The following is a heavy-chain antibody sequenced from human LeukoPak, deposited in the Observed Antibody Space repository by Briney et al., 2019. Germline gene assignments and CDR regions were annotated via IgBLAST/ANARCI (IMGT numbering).Heavy chain of an antibody. Sequence: ASVKVSCKAPGGTFSSYAISWVRQAPGQGLEWMGGIIPIFGTANYAQKFQGRVTITADESTSTAYMELSSLRSEDTAVYYCARRAYSGSYSYGYWGQGTLVTVSS. CDR3: ARRAYSGSYSYGY. V-gene: IGHV1-69*13. J-gene: IGHJ4*02. D-gene: IGHD1-26*01. CDR1: GGTFSSYA. CDR2: IIPIFGTA.